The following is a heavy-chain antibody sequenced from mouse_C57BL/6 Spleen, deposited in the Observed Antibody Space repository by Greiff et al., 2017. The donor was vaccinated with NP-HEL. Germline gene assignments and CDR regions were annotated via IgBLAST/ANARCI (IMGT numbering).Heavy chain of an antibody. CDR2: IHPNSGST. J-gene: IGHJ2*01. CDR3: ARSPYGSRGDY. D-gene: IGHD1-1*01. V-gene: IGHV1-64*01. Sequence: VQLQQPGAELVKPGASVKLSCKASGYTFTSYWMHWVKQRPGQGLEWIGMIHPNSGSTNYNEKFKSKATLTVDKSSSTAYMQLSSLTSEDSAVYYCARSPYGSRGDYWGQGTTLTVSS. CDR1: GYTFTSYW.